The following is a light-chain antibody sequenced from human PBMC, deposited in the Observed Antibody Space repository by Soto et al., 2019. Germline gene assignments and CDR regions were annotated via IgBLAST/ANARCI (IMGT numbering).Light chain of an antibody. V-gene: IGKV1-5*01. CDR3: QQYDSFSST. CDR2: DSS. CDR1: QSISTW. J-gene: IGKJ5*01. Sequence: DIQMTPSPSTLSASVGDRVTITCRASQSISTWLAWYQQKPGRAPKLLIYDSSSLESGVPSRFSGSGSGTEFSLTISSLQPDDFATYYCQQYDSFSSTLGQGTRLEIK.